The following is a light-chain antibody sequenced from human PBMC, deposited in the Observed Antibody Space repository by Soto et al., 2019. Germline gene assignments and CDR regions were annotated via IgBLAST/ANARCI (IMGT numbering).Light chain of an antibody. Sequence: EVVMTQSPLSLPVTLGQPASISCRSSQSLVNSDGNTYLNWFHQRPGQSPRRLIYKVSNRDSGVPDRFSGSGSGTYFPLRIRRVEAGDVGVYFCMQGSHWPRTFGQGNRVEIK. CDR1: QSLVNSDGNTY. CDR3: MQGSHWPRT. V-gene: IGKV2-30*01. J-gene: IGKJ1*01. CDR2: KVS.